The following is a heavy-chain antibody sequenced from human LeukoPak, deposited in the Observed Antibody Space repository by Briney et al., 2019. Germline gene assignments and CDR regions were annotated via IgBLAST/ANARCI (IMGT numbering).Heavy chain of an antibody. CDR2: ISSSGSTI. CDR3: ARIDDYVWGSYRRPVDY. CDR1: GFTFSSYE. Sequence: GGSLRPSCAASGFTFSSYEMNWVRQAPGKGLEWVSYISSSGSTIYYADSVKGRFTISRDNAKNSLYLQMNSLRAEDTAVYYCARIDDYVWGSYRRPVDYWGQGTLVTVSS. J-gene: IGHJ4*02. D-gene: IGHD3-16*02. V-gene: IGHV3-48*03.